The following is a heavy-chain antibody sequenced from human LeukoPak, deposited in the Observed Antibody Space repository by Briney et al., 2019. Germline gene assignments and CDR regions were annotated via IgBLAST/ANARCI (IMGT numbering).Heavy chain of an antibody. D-gene: IGHD1-26*01. V-gene: IGHV3-9*01. CDR2: ISWNSGSI. Sequence: GGFLRLSCAASGFTFDDYAMHWVRQAPGKGLEWVSGISWNSGSIGYADSVKGRFTISRDNAKNSLYLQMNSLRAEDTALYYCAKDMAPSGSYFESFDYWGQGTLVTVSS. J-gene: IGHJ4*02. CDR1: GFTFDDYA. CDR3: AKDMAPSGSYFESFDY.